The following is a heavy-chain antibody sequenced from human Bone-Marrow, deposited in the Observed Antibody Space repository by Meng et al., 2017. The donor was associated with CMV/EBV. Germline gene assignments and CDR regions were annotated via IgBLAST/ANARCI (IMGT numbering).Heavy chain of an antibody. D-gene: IGHD3-10*01. J-gene: IGHJ5*02. CDR2: INPNSGGT. CDR3: ARVSDLWGENWFDP. CDR1: GYTFTGYY. V-gene: IGHV1-2*02. Sequence: ASVKVSCKASGYTFTGYYMHWVRQAPGQGLEWMGWINPNSGGTNYAQKFQGRVTMTRDTSISTAYMELSRLRSDDTAVYYCARVSDLWGENWFDPCGQGTLVTVSS.